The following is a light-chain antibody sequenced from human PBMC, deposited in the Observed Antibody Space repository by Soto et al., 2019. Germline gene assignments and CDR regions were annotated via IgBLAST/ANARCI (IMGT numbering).Light chain of an antibody. CDR3: CSHSASYTFV. J-gene: IGLJ1*01. V-gene: IGLV2-11*01. CDR2: DVT. Sequence: QSALTQPHSVSGSPGQSVTISCTGTSSNVGAYNFASWYQQRPGTAPQLIIYDVTQRPSGVPDRFSGSKSGNTASLSISGLQAEDEADYYCCSHSASYTFVFGTGTKVTVL. CDR1: SSNVGAYNF.